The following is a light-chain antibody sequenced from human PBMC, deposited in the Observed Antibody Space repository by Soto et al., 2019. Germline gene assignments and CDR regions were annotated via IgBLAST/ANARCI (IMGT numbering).Light chain of an antibody. J-gene: IGLJ1*01. CDR2: EAT. CDR1: RSDIGASNS. V-gene: IGLV2-14*01. CDR3: ISYKTDDTFV. Sequence: QSALTQPASVSGSPGQSITISCAGTRSDIGASNSVSWYQHLPGRPPTLIIYEATNRPSGVSERFSGSKTGDTASLTLSGIQADDEAEYFCISYKTDDTFVFGSGTKLTVL.